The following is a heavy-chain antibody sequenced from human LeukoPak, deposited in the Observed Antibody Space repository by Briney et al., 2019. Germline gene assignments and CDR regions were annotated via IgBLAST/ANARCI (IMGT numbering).Heavy chain of an antibody. CDR1: GGTFSSYA. V-gene: IGHV1-69*13. D-gene: IGHD6-6*01. Sequence: ASVKVSCTASGGTFSSYAISWVRQAPGQGLEWMGGIIPIFGTANYAQKFQGRVTITADESTSTAYMELSSLRSEDTAVYYCAREVVAAQYYFDYWGQGTLVTVSS. J-gene: IGHJ4*02. CDR2: IIPIFGTA. CDR3: AREVVAAQYYFDY.